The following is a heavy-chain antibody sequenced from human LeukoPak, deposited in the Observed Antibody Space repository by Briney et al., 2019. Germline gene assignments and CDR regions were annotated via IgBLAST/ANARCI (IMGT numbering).Heavy chain of an antibody. Sequence: QTGGSLRLSCAASGFTFSSYAMSWVRQAPGKGLEWVSAISGSGGSTYYADSVKGRFTISTDTSKNTVYLQMNSLRAEDTAVYYCARPHLSYGDIRDYYYYYMDVWGKGTTVTVSS. CDR1: GFTFSSYA. J-gene: IGHJ6*03. CDR2: ISGSGGST. CDR3: ARPHLSYGDIRDYYYYYMDV. V-gene: IGHV3-23*01. D-gene: IGHD4-17*01.